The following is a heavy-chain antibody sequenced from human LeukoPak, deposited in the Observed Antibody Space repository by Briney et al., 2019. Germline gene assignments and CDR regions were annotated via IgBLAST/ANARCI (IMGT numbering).Heavy chain of an antibody. V-gene: IGHV3-53*01. CDR3: ARDSQHCSSGSCSPGASDI. J-gene: IGHJ3*02. D-gene: IGHD2-15*01. CDR2: IYSGGRT. CDR1: GFTVSSNY. Sequence: GGSLRLSCAASGFTVSSNYMSWVRQAPGKGLEWVSVIYSGGRTDYADSVKGRFTISRDNSKNTVYLQMNSLRVEDTAAYYCARDSQHCSSGSCSPGASDIWGQGTMVT.